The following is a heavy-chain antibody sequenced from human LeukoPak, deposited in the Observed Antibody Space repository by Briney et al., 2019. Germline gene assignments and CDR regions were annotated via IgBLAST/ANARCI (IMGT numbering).Heavy chain of an antibody. J-gene: IGHJ5*02. CDR3: ARGDSSWYRYWFDP. CDR2: ISAYNGNT. Sequence: ASVKVSCKASGYTFTSYGISWVRQAPGQGLEWMGRISAYNGNTNYAQKLQGRVTMTTDTSTSTAYMELRSLRSDDTAVYYCARGDSSWYRYWFDPWGQGTLVTVSS. D-gene: IGHD6-13*01. CDR1: GYTFTSYG. V-gene: IGHV1-18*01.